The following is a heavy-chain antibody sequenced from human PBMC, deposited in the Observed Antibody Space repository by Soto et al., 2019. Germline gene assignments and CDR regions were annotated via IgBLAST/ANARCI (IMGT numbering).Heavy chain of an antibody. J-gene: IGHJ5*02. CDR1: GFTFSGSA. D-gene: IGHD3-16*01. V-gene: IGHV3-73*01. CDR2: IRSKANSYAT. CDR3: TRLQLQGPWGVDSSEP. Sequence: GGSLRLSCAASGFTFSGSAMHWVRQASGKGLEWVGRIRSKANSYATAYAASVKGRFTISRDDSKNTAYLQMNSLKTEDTAVYYCTRLQLQGPWGVDSSEPWGQGTLVTVSS.